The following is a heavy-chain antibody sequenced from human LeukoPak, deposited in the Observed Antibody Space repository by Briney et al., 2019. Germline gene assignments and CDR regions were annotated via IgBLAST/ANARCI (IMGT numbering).Heavy chain of an antibody. V-gene: IGHV4-39*01. D-gene: IGHD5-18*01. CDR3: ARHDADTAMVSFDY. CDR2: IYYSGRT. CDR1: GGSISSSSYY. Sequence: SETLSLTCTVSGGSISSSSYYWGWIRQPPGKGLEWIGSIYYSGRTYYNPSLKSRVTKSVDTSKNQSSLKLSSVTAADTAVYYCARHDADTAMVSFDYWGQGTLVTVSS. J-gene: IGHJ4*02.